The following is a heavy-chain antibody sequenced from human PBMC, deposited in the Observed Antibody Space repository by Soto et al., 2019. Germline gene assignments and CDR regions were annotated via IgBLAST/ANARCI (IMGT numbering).Heavy chain of an antibody. V-gene: IGHV5-51*01. CDR2: IYPGDSDT. CDR3: AASIFYYGMDV. Sequence: VESLKGSCSGAEYTCTDYWSGWVLQMPGKGPEWMGIIYPGDSDTKYNPSFQGQVTISADKSITTTYLQWSSLKASDTAIYYCAASIFYYGMDVWGQGTTVTVSS. CDR1: EYTCTDYW. J-gene: IGHJ6*02.